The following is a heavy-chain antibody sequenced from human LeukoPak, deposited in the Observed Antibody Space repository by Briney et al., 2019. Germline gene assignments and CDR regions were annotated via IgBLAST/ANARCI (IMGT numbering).Heavy chain of an antibody. CDR1: GYSFTSYW. CDR2: IDPSDSYT. D-gene: IGHD6-19*01. CDR3: ARGMAGQFDY. Sequence: GESLKISCKGSGYSFTSYWISWVRQMPGKGLEWMGRIDPSDSYTNHSPSFQGHVTISADKSISTAYLQWSSLKASDTAMYYCARGMAGQFDYWGQGTLVTVSS. V-gene: IGHV5-10-1*01. J-gene: IGHJ4*02.